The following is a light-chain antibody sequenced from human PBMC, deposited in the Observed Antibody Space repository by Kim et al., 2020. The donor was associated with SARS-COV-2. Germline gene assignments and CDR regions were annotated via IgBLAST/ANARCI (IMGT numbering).Light chain of an antibody. J-gene: IGKJ4*01. Sequence: ASVGDRVTITCQASEGPGDYLAWYQHKPGKPPNLLISGAFTLQPGFPSRFSGSRSGTHFTLTISSLQPEDVATYYCQKYNNVPLTFGGGTKVDIK. V-gene: IGKV1-27*01. CDR1: EGPGDY. CDR2: GAF. CDR3: QKYNNVPLT.